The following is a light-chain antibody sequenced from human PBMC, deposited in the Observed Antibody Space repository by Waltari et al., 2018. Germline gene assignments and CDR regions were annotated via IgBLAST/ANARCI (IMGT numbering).Light chain of an antibody. CDR1: QNITNY. V-gene: IGKV1-39*01. J-gene: IGKJ2*01. CDR3: LQTYTTPYA. Sequence: DIQMTQFPSSLSASVGDRVTIPCRASQNITNYLNWYQHRPGKAPKLLIYVSANLQSGVPSRFSGGGSGTDFTLTLDSLQPEDFAIYYCLQTYTTPYAFGQGTRLDIK. CDR2: VSA.